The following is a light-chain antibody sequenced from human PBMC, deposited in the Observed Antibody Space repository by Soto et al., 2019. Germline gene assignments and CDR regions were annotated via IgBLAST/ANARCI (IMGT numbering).Light chain of an antibody. V-gene: IGLV2-14*01. CDR1: SSDVGGYTY. Sequence: QSALTQPASVSGSPGQSITISCTGTSSDVGGYTYVSWYQQHPGKAPKLMIYAVSNRPSEVSNRFSGSKSGNTASLTISGLQAEDEGNYYCSSYTSDSTLVVFGVGTKLTVL. J-gene: IGLJ2*01. CDR3: SSYTSDSTLVV. CDR2: AVS.